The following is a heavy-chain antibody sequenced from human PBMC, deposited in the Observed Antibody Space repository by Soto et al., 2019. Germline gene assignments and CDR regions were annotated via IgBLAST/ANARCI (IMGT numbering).Heavy chain of an antibody. D-gene: IGHD1-26*01. CDR2: ISATGGLK. Sequence: EVHLSESGGRLGQPGGSLRLSCAASGFTFTTYAMTWVRQSPGRGLQWVSGISATGGLKYYADSVQGRFTISRDNSKNTLYLQMDNLRDEDTAIYYCAREVGATSGWLDSWGQGTQVTVSS. CDR3: AREVGATSGWLDS. CDR1: GFTFTTYA. J-gene: IGHJ5*01. V-gene: IGHV3-23*01.